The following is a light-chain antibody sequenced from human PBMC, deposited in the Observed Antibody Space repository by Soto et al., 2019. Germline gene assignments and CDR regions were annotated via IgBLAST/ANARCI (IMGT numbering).Light chain of an antibody. CDR1: QSVSSN. Sequence: VMTQSPATLSVSPGERAILSCRASQSVSSNLAWYQQKPGQAPRLLIYGASTRATGIPDRFSGSGSGTEFTLTISRLQSEDFAVYHCQQYNYWPPYTFGQGTKLEIK. CDR3: QQYNYWPPYT. J-gene: IGKJ2*01. CDR2: GAS. V-gene: IGKV3-15*01.